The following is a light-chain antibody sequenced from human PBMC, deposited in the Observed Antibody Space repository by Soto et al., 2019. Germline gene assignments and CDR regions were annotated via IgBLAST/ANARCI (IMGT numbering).Light chain of an antibody. V-gene: IGKV2-28*01. CDR3: MQALQTPPYT. CDR1: QSLLHSNGYNY. Sequence: DLVMTQSPLSLSVTPGEPASISCRSSQSLLHSNGYNYLDWYLQKPGQSPQLLIYWGSNRASGVPDRLSGSGSDTDFTLKISRVEAEDAGVYYCMQALQTPPYTFGQGTKLEIK. J-gene: IGKJ2*01. CDR2: WGS.